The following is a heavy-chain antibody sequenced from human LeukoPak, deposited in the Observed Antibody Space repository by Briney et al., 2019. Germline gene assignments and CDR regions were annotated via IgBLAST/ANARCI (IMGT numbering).Heavy chain of an antibody. CDR1: GVSVSSGSYY. D-gene: IGHD2-15*01. CDR2: IYYSGST. Sequence: KPSETLSLTCTVSGVSVSSGSYYWSWIRQPPGKGLEWIGYIYYSGSTNYNPSLKSRVTISVDTSKNQFSLKLSSVTAADTAVYYCARDGVRVVAATGDAFDIWGQGTMVTVSS. J-gene: IGHJ3*02. V-gene: IGHV4-61*01. CDR3: ARDGVRVVAATGDAFDI.